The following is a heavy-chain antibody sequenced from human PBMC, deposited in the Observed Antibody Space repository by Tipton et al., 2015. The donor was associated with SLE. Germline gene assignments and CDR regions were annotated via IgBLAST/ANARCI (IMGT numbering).Heavy chain of an antibody. Sequence: TLSLTCAVYGGSFSGYYWSWIRQPPGKGLEWIGEINHSGSTNYNPSLKSRVTISVDTSKNQFSLKLSSVTAADTAVYYCARGWCSGGSCSYWYFDLWGRGTLVTVSS. V-gene: IGHV4-34*01. CDR2: INHSGST. CDR1: GGSFSGYY. D-gene: IGHD2-15*01. CDR3: ARGWCSGGSCSYWYFDL. J-gene: IGHJ2*01.